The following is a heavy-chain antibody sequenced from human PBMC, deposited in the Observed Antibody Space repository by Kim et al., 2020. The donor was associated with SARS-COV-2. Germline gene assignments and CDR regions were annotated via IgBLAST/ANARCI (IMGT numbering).Heavy chain of an antibody. CDR2: IYHSGST. D-gene: IGHD1-26*01. V-gene: IGHV4-4*02. J-gene: IGHJ5*02. CDR3: ATLIRGGSYYENWFDP. CDR1: GGSISSSNW. Sequence: SETLSLTCAVSGGSISSSNWWSWVRQPPGKGLEWIGEIYHSGSTNYNPSLKSRVTISVDKSKNQFSLKLSSVTAADTAVYYCATLIRGGSYYENWFDPWGQGTLVTVSS.